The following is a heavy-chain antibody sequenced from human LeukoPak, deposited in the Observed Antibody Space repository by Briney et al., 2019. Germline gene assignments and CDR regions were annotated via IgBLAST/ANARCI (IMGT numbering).Heavy chain of an antibody. Sequence: SETLSLTCTVSGGSISSSSYYWGWIRQPPGKGLEWIGSIYYSGSTYYSPSLKSRVTISVDTSKNQFSLKLSSVTAADTAVYYCAGGHYDSSGYLDYWGQGTLVTVSS. CDR3: AGGHYDSSGYLDY. D-gene: IGHD3-22*01. CDR2: IYYSGST. V-gene: IGHV4-39*01. J-gene: IGHJ4*02. CDR1: GGSISSSSYY.